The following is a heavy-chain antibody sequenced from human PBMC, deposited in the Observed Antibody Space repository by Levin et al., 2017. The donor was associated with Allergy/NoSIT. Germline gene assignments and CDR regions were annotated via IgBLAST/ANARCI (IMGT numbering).Heavy chain of an antibody. V-gene: IGHV3-33*01. CDR2: IWYDGSNK. CDR3: AGSIAVAGTIDY. Sequence: LSLTCAASGFTFSSYGMHWVRQAPGKGLEWVAVIWYDGSNKYYADSVKGRFTISRDNSKNTLYLQMNSLRAEDTAVYYCAGSIAVAGTIDYWGQGTLVTVSS. J-gene: IGHJ4*02. CDR1: GFTFSSYG. D-gene: IGHD6-19*01.